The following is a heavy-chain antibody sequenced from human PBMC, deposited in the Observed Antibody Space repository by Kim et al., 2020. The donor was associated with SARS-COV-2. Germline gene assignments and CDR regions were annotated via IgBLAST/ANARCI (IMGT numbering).Heavy chain of an antibody. V-gene: IGHV3-33*01. D-gene: IGHD1-1*01. CDR2: IWYDGSNK. J-gene: IGHJ5*02. Sequence: GGSLRLSCAASGFTFTTYGMHWVRQAPGKGLEWVAVIWYDGSNKYYADSVKGRFTISRDNSKNTLYLQMNSLRAEDTAVYYCARGASRRDWNVGWFDPWGPGTLVTVSS. CDR1: GFTFTTYG. CDR3: ARGASRRDWNVGWFDP.